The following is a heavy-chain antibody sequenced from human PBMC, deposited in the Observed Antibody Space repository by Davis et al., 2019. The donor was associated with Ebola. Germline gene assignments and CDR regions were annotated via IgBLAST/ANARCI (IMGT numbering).Heavy chain of an antibody. D-gene: IGHD3-3*01. CDR3: ASPDDFWSGYDY. Sequence: SEILSLTCTVSGGSISSSGFYWGWIRQPPGKGLEWIASRYYSGSTFYNPSLKSRVTISVDTSKNQFSLNLSSVTAADTAVYYCASPDDFWSGYDYWGQGTLVTVSS. J-gene: IGHJ4*02. V-gene: IGHV4-39*01. CDR1: GGSISSSGFY. CDR2: RYYSGST.